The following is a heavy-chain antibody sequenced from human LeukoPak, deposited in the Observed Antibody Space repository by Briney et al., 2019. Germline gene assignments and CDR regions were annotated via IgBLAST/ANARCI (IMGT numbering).Heavy chain of an antibody. CDR3: ARDVSSGWSFFDY. J-gene: IGHJ4*02. CDR1: GGSISSYY. CDR2: IYYSGST. D-gene: IGHD6-19*01. V-gene: IGHV4-59*01. Sequence: SETLSLTCTVSGGSISSYYWSWIQQPPGKGLEWIGYIYYSGSTNYNPSLKSRVTISVDTSRNQFSLKLSSVTAADTAVYYCARDVSSGWSFFDYWGQGTLVTVSS.